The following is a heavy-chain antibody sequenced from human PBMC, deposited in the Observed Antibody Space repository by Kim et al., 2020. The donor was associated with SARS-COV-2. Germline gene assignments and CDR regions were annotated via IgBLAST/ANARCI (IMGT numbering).Heavy chain of an antibody. D-gene: IGHD3-10*01. Sequence: GESLKISCKGSGYSFTSYWITWVRQMPGKGLEWMGRIDPSDSYTNHSPSFQGHVTISADESISTAYLQWSSLKASDTAMYYCARHVFGEPSLIWGQGTMVTVSS. J-gene: IGHJ3*02. V-gene: IGHV5-10-1*01. CDR1: GYSFTSYW. CDR3: ARHVFGEPSLI. CDR2: IDPSDSYT.